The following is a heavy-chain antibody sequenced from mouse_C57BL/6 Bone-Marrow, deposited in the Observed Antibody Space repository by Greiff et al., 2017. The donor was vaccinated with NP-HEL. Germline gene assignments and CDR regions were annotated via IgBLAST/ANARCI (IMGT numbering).Heavy chain of an antibody. V-gene: IGHV3-6*01. CDR3: AKLTGAYYYAMDY. Sequence: ASGPGLVKPSQSLSLTCSVTVYSITSGYYWNWIRQFPGNKLEWMGYISSDGINNYNPSLKNPISLTRDTAKNQFFLKLNSVTTEDTATYYCAKLTGAYYYAMDYWGQGTSVTVSS. CDR1: VYSITSGYY. CDR2: ISSDGIN. D-gene: IGHD4-1*01. J-gene: IGHJ4*01.